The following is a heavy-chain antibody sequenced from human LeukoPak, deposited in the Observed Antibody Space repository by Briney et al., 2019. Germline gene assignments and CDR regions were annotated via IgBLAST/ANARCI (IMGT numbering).Heavy chain of an antibody. V-gene: IGHV4-59*01. CDR1: GGSISSYY. Sequence: SETLSLTCTVSGGSISSYYWSWIRQPPGKGLEWIGYIYYSGSTNYNSSLKSRVTISVDTSKNQFSLKLSSVTAADTAVYYCAREGYYGSGSYFYYYYGMDVWGQGTTVTVSS. D-gene: IGHD3-10*01. J-gene: IGHJ6*02. CDR3: AREGYYGSGSYFYYYYGMDV. CDR2: IYYSGST.